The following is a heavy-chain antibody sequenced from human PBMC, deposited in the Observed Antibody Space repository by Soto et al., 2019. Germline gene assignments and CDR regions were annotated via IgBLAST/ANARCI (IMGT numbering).Heavy chain of an antibody. D-gene: IGHD6-19*01. Sequence: ASVKVSCKASGGTFSSYAISWVRQAPGQGLEWMGGIIPIFGTANYAQKFQGRVTITADESTSTAYMELSSLRSEDTAVYYCARSPSPGWVAVAEAYYYYGMDVWGQGTTVTVSS. CDR2: IIPIFGTA. CDR1: GGTFSSYA. CDR3: ARSPSPGWVAVAEAYYYYGMDV. V-gene: IGHV1-69*13. J-gene: IGHJ6*02.